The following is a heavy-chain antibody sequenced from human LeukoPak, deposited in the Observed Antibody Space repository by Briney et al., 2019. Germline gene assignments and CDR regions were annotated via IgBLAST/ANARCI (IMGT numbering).Heavy chain of an antibody. V-gene: IGHV4-4*07. CDR3: ARVSHYYDSSGYEDAFDI. J-gene: IGHJ3*02. CDR2: IYTSGST. CDR1: GCSISSYY. Sequence: PSETLSLTCTASGCSISSYYWSWIRQPAGKGLEWLGRIYTSGSTNYNPSLKSRVTMSVDTSKNQFSLKLSSVTAADTAVYYCARVSHYYDSSGYEDAFDIWGQGTMVTVSS. D-gene: IGHD3-22*01.